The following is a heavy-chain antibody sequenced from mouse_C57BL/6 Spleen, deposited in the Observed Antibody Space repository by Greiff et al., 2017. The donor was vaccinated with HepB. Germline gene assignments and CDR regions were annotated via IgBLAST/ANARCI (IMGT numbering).Heavy chain of an antibody. J-gene: IGHJ2*01. Sequence: EVQLQQSGPVLVKPGASVKMSCKASGYTFTDYYMNWVKQSHGKSLEWIGVIHPYNGGTSYNQKFKGKATLTVDKSSSTAYMELNSLTSEDSAVYYCTRDYGSSYFDYWGQGTTLTVSS. CDR3: TRDYGSSYFDY. D-gene: IGHD1-1*01. V-gene: IGHV1-19*01. CDR1: GYTFTDYY. CDR2: IHPYNGGT.